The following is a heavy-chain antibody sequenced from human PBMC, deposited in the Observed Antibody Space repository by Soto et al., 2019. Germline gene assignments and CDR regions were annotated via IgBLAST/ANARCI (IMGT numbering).Heavy chain of an antibody. V-gene: IGHV1-69*12. D-gene: IGHD5-12*01. Sequence: QVQLVQSGAEVKKPGSSVKVSCKASGDTFTIFAISWVRQAPGQGLEWMGGIIPTIGTTNYAQRFQGRITITGDESTGTAYMELSSVKSEDTGVYYCAIDLGSGYDPGDYWGEGTLVTVSS. J-gene: IGHJ4*02. CDR2: IIPTIGTT. CDR3: AIDLGSGYDPGDY. CDR1: GDTFTIFA.